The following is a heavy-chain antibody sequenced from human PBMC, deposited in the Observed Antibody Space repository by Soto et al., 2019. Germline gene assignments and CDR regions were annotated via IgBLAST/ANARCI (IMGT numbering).Heavy chain of an antibody. J-gene: IGHJ4*02. V-gene: IGHV1-2*02. D-gene: IGHD4-17*01. Sequence: QVQLVQSGAEVKKPGASVKVSCKASGYTFTGYYMHWVRQAPGQGLEWMGWINPHSGGTNYAQKFQGGVTMTRDTYISTAYMELSRLRSDDTAVYYCACIEPYYGDHDYWGQGTLVTVSS. CDR1: GYTFTGYY. CDR2: INPHSGGT. CDR3: ACIEPYYGDHDY.